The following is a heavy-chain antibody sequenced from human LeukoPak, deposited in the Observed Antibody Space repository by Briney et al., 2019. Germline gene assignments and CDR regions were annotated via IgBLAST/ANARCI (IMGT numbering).Heavy chain of an antibody. CDR2: IYYSGST. J-gene: IGHJ6*03. CDR1: GYFISSGYY. Sequence: SETLSLTCTVSGYFISSGYYWGWIRQPPGKGLEWIGSIYYSGSTYYNPSLKSRVTISVDTSKNQFSLKLSSVTAADTAVYYCARVLSGSYFGYYYYYMDVWGKGTTVTVSS. D-gene: IGHD1-26*01. CDR3: ARVLSGSYFGYYYYYMDV. V-gene: IGHV4-38-2*02.